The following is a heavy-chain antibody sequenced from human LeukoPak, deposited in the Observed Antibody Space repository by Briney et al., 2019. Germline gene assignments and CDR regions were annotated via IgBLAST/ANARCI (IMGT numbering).Heavy chain of an antibody. CDR3: ARVTSYGDYRGWFDP. CDR1: GYTFTGYY. Sequence: ASVNVSCKASGYTFTGYYMHWVRQAPGQGLEWMGWINPNSGGTNYAQKFQGWVTMTRDTSISTAYMELSRLRSDDTAVYYCARVTSYGDYRGWFDPWGQGTLVTVSS. CDR2: INPNSGGT. V-gene: IGHV1-2*04. D-gene: IGHD4-17*01. J-gene: IGHJ5*02.